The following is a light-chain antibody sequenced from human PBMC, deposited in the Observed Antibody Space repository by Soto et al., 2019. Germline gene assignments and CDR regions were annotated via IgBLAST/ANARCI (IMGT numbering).Light chain of an antibody. Sequence: DIQMTQSPSTLSASVGDRVTITCRASQSVSIWLAWYQQKPGKAPDLLIYKASSLQSGDPSRFSGSGSGTGFTLTIDSLQPEDFATYFCQQHHEYAAWTFGQGTKVESK. CDR3: QQHHEYAAWT. V-gene: IGKV1-5*03. J-gene: IGKJ1*01. CDR2: KAS. CDR1: QSVSIW.